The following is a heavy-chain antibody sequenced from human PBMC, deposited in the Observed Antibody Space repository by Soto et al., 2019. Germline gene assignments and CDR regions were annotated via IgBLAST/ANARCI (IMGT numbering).Heavy chain of an antibody. D-gene: IGHD3-10*01. V-gene: IGHV3-23*01. CDR1: GFTFSSYA. Sequence: GGSLRLSCAASGFTFSSYAMSWVRQAPGKGLEWVSAISGSGGSTYYADSVKGRFTISRDNSKNTLYLQMNSLRAEDTAVYYCAKTESLLWFGELLYYFDYWGQGTLVTVSS. CDR3: AKTESLLWFGELLYYFDY. CDR2: ISGSGGST. J-gene: IGHJ4*02.